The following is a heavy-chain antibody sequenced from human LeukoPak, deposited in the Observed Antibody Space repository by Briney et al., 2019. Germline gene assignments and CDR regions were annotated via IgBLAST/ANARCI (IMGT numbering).Heavy chain of an antibody. CDR2: ISNSGSSI. Sequence: GGSLRLSCAASGFTFSDYYMSWIRQAPGKGLEWVSYISNSGSSIYYADSVKGRFTISRDNAKSSLYLQMNSLRAEDTAVYYCARHLVDTAVAFDYWGQGTLVTVSS. D-gene: IGHD5-18*01. J-gene: IGHJ4*02. CDR1: GFTFSDYY. CDR3: ARHLVDTAVAFDY. V-gene: IGHV3-11*01.